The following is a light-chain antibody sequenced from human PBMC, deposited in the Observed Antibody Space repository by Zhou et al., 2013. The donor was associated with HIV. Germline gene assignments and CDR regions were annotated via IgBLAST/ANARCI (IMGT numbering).Light chain of an antibody. CDR1: QDIDKY. Sequence: DIQMTQSPSSLSASVGDRVTITCQASQDIDKYLNWYQQKPGRAPKLLIYDASSLERGVPSRFSGGGSGTDFTLTITSLQPEDFATYYCQQSYSTPYSFGQGTKLEIK. CDR3: QQSYSTPYS. J-gene: IGKJ2*03. V-gene: IGKV1-39*01. CDR2: DAS.